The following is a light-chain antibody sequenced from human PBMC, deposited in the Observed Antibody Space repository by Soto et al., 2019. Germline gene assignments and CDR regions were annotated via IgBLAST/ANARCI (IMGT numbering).Light chain of an antibody. CDR3: QETYSSLT. V-gene: IGKV1-39*01. J-gene: IGKJ4*01. Sequence: DIQMTQSPSSLSASVGDRVTITCRASQSISSYLNWYQQKPGKAPKLLIYAASSLQSGVPSRFSGSGFGTDFTLTISSRQPEDLATYFCQETYSSLTFGGGTKVDI. CDR1: QSISSY. CDR2: AAS.